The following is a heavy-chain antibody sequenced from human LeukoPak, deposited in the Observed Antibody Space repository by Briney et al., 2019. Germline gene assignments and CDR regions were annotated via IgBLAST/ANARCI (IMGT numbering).Heavy chain of an antibody. J-gene: IGHJ4*02. CDR2: IKEDGSEK. Sequence: HPGGSLRLSCTASGFTFSTNWMSWVRQAPGKGLEWVASIKEDGSEKCYVDSVKGRFTISRDNAKNSLYLQMNSLRAEDTAMYYCARNENWGQGTLVTVSS. CDR1: GFTFSTNW. CDR3: ARNEN. V-gene: IGHV3-7*05.